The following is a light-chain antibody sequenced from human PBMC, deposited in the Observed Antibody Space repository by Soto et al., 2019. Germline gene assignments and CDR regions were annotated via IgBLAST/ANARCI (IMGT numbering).Light chain of an antibody. CDR3: QQRRNWPPT. CDR2: EAS. Sequence: EILLTQSPATLSLSAGERATLSCRASQSVNNFLAWYQQRPGQAPRLLMYEASNRATGVPARFSGSGSGTDFTLSISSLEPEDFEIYYCQQRRNWPPTFGQGTKVDIK. CDR1: QSVNNF. J-gene: IGKJ1*01. V-gene: IGKV3-11*01.